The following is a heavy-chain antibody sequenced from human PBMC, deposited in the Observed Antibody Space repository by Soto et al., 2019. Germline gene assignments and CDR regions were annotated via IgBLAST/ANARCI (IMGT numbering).Heavy chain of an antibody. Sequence: ASETLSLTCTVSGGSISSGGYYWSWIRQHPGKGLEWIGYIYYSGSTYYNPSLKSRFTISVDTSKNQFSLKLSSVTAADTAVYYCARLPKGSGYYIFDYWGQGTLVTVSS. CDR1: GGSISSGGYY. CDR2: IYYSGST. V-gene: IGHV4-31*03. D-gene: IGHD3-3*01. J-gene: IGHJ4*02. CDR3: ARLPKGSGYYIFDY.